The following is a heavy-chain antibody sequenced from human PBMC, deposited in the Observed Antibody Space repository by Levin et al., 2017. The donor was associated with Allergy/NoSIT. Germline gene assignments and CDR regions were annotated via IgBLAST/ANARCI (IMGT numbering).Heavy chain of an antibody. CDR1: GFTFDDYG. CDR3: ARDSTAAGPSNWYFDL. Sequence: GESLKISCAASGFTFDDYGMSWVRQAPGKGLEWVSGINWNGGSTGYADSVKGRFTTSRDNAKNSLYLQMNSLRAEDTALYYCARDSTAAGPSNWYFDLWGRGTLVTVSS. D-gene: IGHD6-13*01. CDR2: INWNGGST. J-gene: IGHJ2*01. V-gene: IGHV3-20*04.